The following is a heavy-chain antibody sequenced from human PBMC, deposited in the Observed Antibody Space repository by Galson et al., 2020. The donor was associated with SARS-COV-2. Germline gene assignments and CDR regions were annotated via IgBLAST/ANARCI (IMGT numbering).Heavy chain of an antibody. V-gene: IGHV3-7*01. Sequence: VKIGESLKISCAVSGFTFKDYWMSWVRQAPGKGLEWVANIKGDGSERNYVDSVKGRFSISRDNAVNSLYLQINSLRAEDTAVYYCTREDWQGGYWGQGTRVTVSS. D-gene: IGHD3-9*01. CDR3: TREDWQGGY. CDR1: GFTFKDYW. J-gene: IGHJ4*02. CDR2: IKGDGSER.